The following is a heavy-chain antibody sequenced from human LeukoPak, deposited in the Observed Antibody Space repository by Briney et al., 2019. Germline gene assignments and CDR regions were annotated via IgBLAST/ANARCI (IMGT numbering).Heavy chain of an antibody. V-gene: IGHV1-46*01. CDR2: INPSGGST. Sequence: GASVKVSCKASGYTFTSYYMHWVRQAPGQGLEWMGIINPSGGSTSYAQKFQGRVTMTRDTSTSTVYMELSSLRSEDTAVYYCARGASIVVVTATKAGDAFDIWGQGTMVTVSS. CDR3: ARGASIVVVTATKAGDAFDI. J-gene: IGHJ3*02. CDR1: GYTFTSYY. D-gene: IGHD2-21*02.